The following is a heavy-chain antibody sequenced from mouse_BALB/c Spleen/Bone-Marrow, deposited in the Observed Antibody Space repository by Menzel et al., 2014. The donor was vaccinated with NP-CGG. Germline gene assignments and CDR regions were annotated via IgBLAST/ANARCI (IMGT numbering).Heavy chain of an antibody. CDR2: IDPANGNT. Sequence: VQLQQFGAELVKPGASVRLSCTASGFNIKDTYIHWVKQRPEQGLEWIGRIDPANGNTKYDPKFQGKATITADTSSNTAYLQLSSLTSEDTAVYYCASYRLRTYFDYWGQGTTLTVSS. CDR1: GFNIKDTY. CDR3: ASYRLRTYFDY. V-gene: IGHV14-3*02. D-gene: IGHD2-14*01. J-gene: IGHJ2*01.